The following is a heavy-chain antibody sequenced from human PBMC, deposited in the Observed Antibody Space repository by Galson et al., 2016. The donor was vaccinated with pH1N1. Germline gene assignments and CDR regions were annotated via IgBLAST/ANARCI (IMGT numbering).Heavy chain of an antibody. J-gene: IGHJ4*02. Sequence: PALVKPTQTLTLTCTFSGFSLSTSGMCVSWIRQPPGKALEWLALIDWDDTEYYRTPLKTRLTISKDTSKNQVVLTMTNMDPVDTDTYYCARNLYGDYSHYFDYWGQGTLVTVSS. CDR3: ARNLYGDYSHYFDY. V-gene: IGHV2-70*01. D-gene: IGHD4-17*01. CDR2: IDWDDTE. CDR1: GFSLSTSGMC.